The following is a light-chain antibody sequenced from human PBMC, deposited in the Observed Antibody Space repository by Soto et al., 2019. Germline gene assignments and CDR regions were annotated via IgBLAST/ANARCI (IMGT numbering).Light chain of an antibody. J-gene: IGLJ1*01. V-gene: IGLV1-40*01. CDR3: QSYDCSLTALYV. CDR1: SSNIGAGYD. Sequence: VLTQPPSVSGAPGQRVTISCTGSSSNIGAGYDVQWYQQLPGTAPKLLMYGNTNRPSGVPDRFSGSKSGTSASLAITGLQAEDEADYYCQSYDCSLTALYVFGTGTKVTVL. CDR2: GNT.